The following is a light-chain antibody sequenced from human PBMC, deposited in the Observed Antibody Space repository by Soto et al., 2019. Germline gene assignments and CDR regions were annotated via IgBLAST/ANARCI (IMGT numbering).Light chain of an antibody. CDR1: QGISSY. J-gene: IGKJ1*01. Sequence: AIPLSQSPSSLSAPVGDRVTITCRASQGISSYLAWYQQKPGKAPKLLIYDASSLESGVPSRFSGSGSGTEFTLTISSLQPDDFATYYCQQYNSYLRTFGQGTKVDIK. V-gene: IGKV1-13*02. CDR2: DAS. CDR3: QQYNSYLRT.